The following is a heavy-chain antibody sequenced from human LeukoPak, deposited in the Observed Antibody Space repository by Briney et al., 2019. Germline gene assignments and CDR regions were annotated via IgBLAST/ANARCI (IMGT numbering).Heavy chain of an antibody. D-gene: IGHD1-26*01. CDR3: ARGRSVGGPLDY. CDR2: ISSSSSYI. J-gene: IGHJ4*02. CDR1: GFTFSSYS. V-gene: IGHV3-21*01. Sequence: PGGSLRLSCAASGFTFSSYSMNWVRQAPGKGLEWVSSISSSSSYIYYADSVKGRFTTSRDNAKNSLYLQMNSLRAEDTAVYYCARGRSVGGPLDYWGQGTLVTVSS.